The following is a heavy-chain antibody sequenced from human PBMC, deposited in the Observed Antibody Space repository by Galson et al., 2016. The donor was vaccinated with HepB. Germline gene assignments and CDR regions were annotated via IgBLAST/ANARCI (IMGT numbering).Heavy chain of an antibody. V-gene: IGHV3-74*01. CDR2: INSDGSST. Sequence: SLRLSCAASGFTFSSYWMHWVRQAPGTGLVRVSRINSDGSSTSYADSVKGRFTISRGNAKNTLYLQRNSPRAGDTAVYYCARASLHMVRGCSQWYLDLGGRGTMDTVSS. CDR3: ARASLHMVRGCSQWYLDL. J-gene: IGHJ2*01. D-gene: IGHD3-10*01. CDR1: GFTFSSYW.